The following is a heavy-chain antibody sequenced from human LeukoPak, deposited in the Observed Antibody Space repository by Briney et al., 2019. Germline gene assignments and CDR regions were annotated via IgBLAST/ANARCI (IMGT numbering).Heavy chain of an antibody. V-gene: IGHV4-34*01. Sequence: SETLSLTCAVYGGSFSGYYWSWIRQPPGKGLEWIGEINHSGSTNYNPSLKSRVTISVDTSKNQFSLKLSSVTAADTAVYYCARRYFDYWGQGTLVTVSS. CDR2: INHSGST. D-gene: IGHD2-15*01. J-gene: IGHJ4*02. CDR3: ARRYFDY. CDR1: GGSFSGYY.